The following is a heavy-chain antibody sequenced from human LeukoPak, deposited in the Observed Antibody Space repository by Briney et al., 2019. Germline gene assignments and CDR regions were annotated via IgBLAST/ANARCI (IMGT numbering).Heavy chain of an antibody. V-gene: IGHV3-64D*09. D-gene: IGHD2-15*01. CDR1: GFTFSNYA. J-gene: IGHJ4*02. CDR2: ISSNGGIT. CDR3: VKDKYPVVVAATLDY. Sequence: GGSLRLSCSASGFTFSNYAMHWVRQAPGKGLEYVSDISSNGGITYYADSVKGRFTVSRDNSKNMLYLQMNSLRAENTAVYYCVKDKYPVVVAATLDYWGQGILVTVSS.